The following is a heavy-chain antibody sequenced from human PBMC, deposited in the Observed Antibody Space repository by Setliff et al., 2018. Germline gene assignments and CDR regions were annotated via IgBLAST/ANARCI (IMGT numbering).Heavy chain of an antibody. J-gene: IGHJ1*01. CDR3: ARLPSTGSSFFQH. CDR2: IFPADSET. D-gene: IGHD1-1*01. V-gene: IGHV5-51*01. Sequence: GESLKISCATSGYNFNSHWIAWVRQVPGGGLEWMGIIFPADSETRYSPSFQGQFTMSADTSINTAYLQWNSLKASDTARYFCARLPSTGSSFFQHWGQGTLVTVSS. CDR1: GYNFNSHW.